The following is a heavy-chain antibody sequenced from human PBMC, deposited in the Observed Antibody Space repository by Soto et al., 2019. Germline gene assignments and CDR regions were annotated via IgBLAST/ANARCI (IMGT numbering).Heavy chain of an antibody. V-gene: IGHV4-4*02. D-gene: IGHD2-2*01. CDR1: SGSISSSNW. Sequence: SETLSLTCAVSSGSISSSNWWSWVRQPPGKGLEWIGEIYHSGSTNYNPSLKSRVTISVDKSKNQFSLKLSSVTAADTAVYYWARGHTIVVVPAAIPGWFDPWGQGTLVTVS. CDR2: IYHSGST. CDR3: ARGHTIVVVPAAIPGWFDP. J-gene: IGHJ5*02.